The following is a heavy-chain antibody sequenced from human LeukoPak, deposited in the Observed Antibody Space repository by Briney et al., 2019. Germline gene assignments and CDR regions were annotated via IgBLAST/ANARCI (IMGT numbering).Heavy chain of an antibody. V-gene: IGHV4-4*02. CDR2: IYHSGST. D-gene: IGHD2-21*02. J-gene: IGHJ3*02. CDR3: ARDRNCGGDCYPAEDAFDI. CDR1: GGSISSSNW. Sequence: SETLSLTCAVSGGSISSSNWGSWVRPPPGKGREGIGQIYHSGSTNYNPSLKSRVAMSIDKSKNQFSLNVNSVTAAHTAVYYCARDRNCGGDCYPAEDAFDISGQGTMVTVSS.